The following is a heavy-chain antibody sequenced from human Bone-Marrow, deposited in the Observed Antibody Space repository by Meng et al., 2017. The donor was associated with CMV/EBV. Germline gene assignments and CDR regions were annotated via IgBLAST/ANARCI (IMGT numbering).Heavy chain of an antibody. CDR2: IKRDADGGTR. D-gene: IGHD2-2*01. CDR3: ARGGYCSSTSCPYYYYYYGMDV. V-gene: IGHV3-15*01. CDR1: GFAFNNAW. J-gene: IGHJ6*02. Sequence: GGSLRLSCAASGFAFNNAWMNWVRQAPGKGLEWVARIKRDADGGTREYAAPVKGRFTISRDNAKNSLYLQMNSLRAEDTAVYYCARGGYCSSTSCPYYYYYYGMDVWGQGTTVTVSS.